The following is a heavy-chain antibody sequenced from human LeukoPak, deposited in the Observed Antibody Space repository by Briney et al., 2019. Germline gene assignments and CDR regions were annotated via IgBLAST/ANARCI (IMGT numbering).Heavy chain of an antibody. CDR3: ARLNLELRYYYYYMDV. D-gene: IGHD1-7*01. Sequence: SETLSLTCTVSGGSISSSSYYWGWIRQPPGKGLEWIGSIYYSGSTYYNPSLKSRVTISVDTSKNQFSLKLSSVTAADTAVYYCARLNLELRYYYYYMDVWGKGTTVTVSS. CDR1: GGSISSSSYY. CDR2: IYYSGST. V-gene: IGHV4-39*01. J-gene: IGHJ6*03.